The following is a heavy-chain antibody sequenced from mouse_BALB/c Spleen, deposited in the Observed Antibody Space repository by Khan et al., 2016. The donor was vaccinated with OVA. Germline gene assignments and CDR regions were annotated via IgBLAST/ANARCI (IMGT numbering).Heavy chain of an antibody. Sequence: QVQLQQSGAELVRPGTSVKVSCKASGYAFTDYLIEWVKQRPGQGLEWIGVINPGSGNTNYNEKFKGKATLTADKSSSTAYMQLSSLTSDDSAVYFCARGGYGTLADWGQGTPVTVS. CDR3: ARGGYGTLAD. CDR1: GYAFTDYL. J-gene: IGHJ3*01. V-gene: IGHV1-54*01. CDR2: INPGSGNT. D-gene: IGHD2-1*01.